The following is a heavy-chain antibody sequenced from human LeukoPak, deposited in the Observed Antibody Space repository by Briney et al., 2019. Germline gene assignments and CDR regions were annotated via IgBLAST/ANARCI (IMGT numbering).Heavy chain of an antibody. J-gene: IGHJ4*02. V-gene: IGHV4-59*12. CDR3: ARAGDSSGPIFDY. CDR1: GGSISTYY. Sequence: PSETLSLTCTVSGGSISTYYWNWIRQPPGKGLEWIGYIYYSGTTNYNPSLKSRVTISVDTSKNQFSLKLSSVTAADTAVYYCARAGDSSGPIFDYWGQGTLVTVSS. CDR2: IYYSGTT. D-gene: IGHD3-22*01.